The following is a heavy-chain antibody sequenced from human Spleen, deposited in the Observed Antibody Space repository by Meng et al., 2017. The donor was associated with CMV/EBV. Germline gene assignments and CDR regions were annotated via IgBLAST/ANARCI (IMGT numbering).Heavy chain of an antibody. CDR2: ISSSSRYM. D-gene: IGHD4-17*01. CDR1: GGSISSYY. V-gene: IGHV3-21*01. Sequence: ETLSLTCTVSGGSISSYYWSWIRQPPGKGLEWVSSISSSSRYMYFADSVKGRFTISRDNAKNSLYLQMNSLRAEDTAVYYCARDYYGDYYFDYWGQGSLVTVSS. J-gene: IGHJ4*02. CDR3: ARDYYGDYYFDY.